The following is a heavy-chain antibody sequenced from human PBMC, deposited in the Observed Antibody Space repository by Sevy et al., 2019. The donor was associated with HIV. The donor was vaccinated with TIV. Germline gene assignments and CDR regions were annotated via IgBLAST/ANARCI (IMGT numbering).Heavy chain of an antibody. CDR2: INPNSGGT. V-gene: IGHV1-2*06. CDR3: ARAKAFSSSYRYDY. J-gene: IGHJ4*02. CDR1: GYTFTGYY. D-gene: IGHD6-13*01. Sequence: ASVKVSCKASGYTFTGYYMHWVRQAPGQGLEWMGRINPNSGGTNHAQKFQGRVTMTRDTSISTAYMDLSRLRSDATAVYYCARAKAFSSSYRYDYWGQGTLVTVSS.